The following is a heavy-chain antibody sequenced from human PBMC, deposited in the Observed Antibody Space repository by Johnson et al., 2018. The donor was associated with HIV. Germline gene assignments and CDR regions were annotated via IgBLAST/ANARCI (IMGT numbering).Heavy chain of an antibody. CDR1: GFTVSSNY. CDR3: AREGGSSGPDAFDI. V-gene: IGHV3-66*01. J-gene: IGHJ3*02. D-gene: IGHD3-16*01. Sequence: VQLVESGGGLVQPGGSLRLSCAAFGFTVSSNYMSWVRQAPGKGLEWVSVIYSGGSTYYADSVKGRFTISRDNSKNTLYLQMNSLRAEDTAVYYCAREGGSSGPDAFDIWGQRTMVTVSS. CDR2: IYSGGST.